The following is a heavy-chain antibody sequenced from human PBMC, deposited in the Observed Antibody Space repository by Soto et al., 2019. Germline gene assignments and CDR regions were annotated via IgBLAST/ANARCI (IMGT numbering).Heavy chain of an antibody. CDR3: AHKGSYPPYDYVWGSYAY. CDR1: GFSLSTSGVG. J-gene: IGHJ4*02. V-gene: IGHV2-5*01. CDR2: IYWNDDK. D-gene: IGHD3-16*01. Sequence: SGPTLVNPTQTLTLTCTFSGFSLSTSGVGVGWIRQPPGKALEWLALIYWNDDKRYSPSLKSRLTITKDTPKNQVVLTMTNMDPVDTATYYCAHKGSYPPYDYVWGSYAYWGQGTLVTVSS.